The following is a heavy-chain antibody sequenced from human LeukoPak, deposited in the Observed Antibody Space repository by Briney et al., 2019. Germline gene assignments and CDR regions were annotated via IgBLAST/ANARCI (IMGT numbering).Heavy chain of an antibody. CDR1: GGTFSSYA. CDR2: IIPIFGTA. D-gene: IGHD1-26*01. Sequence: SVKVSCKASGGTFSSYAISWVRQAPGQGLEWMGGIIPIFGTANYAQKFQGRVTLTADESTSPAYMELSSLRSEDTAVYYCARSRIVGALGSFDYWGQGTLVTVSS. V-gene: IGHV1-69*01. J-gene: IGHJ4*02. CDR3: ARSRIVGALGSFDY.